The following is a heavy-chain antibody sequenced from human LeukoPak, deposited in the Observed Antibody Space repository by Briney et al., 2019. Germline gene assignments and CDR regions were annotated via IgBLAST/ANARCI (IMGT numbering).Heavy chain of an antibody. CDR1: GFTFSSYI. CDR3: AKGLVGQLAPPAFDI. V-gene: IGHV3-21*01. J-gene: IGHJ3*02. Sequence: GGSLRLSCAASGFTFSSYIMNWVRQAPGKGPEWISSISSSSSYIYYADSVKGRFTISRDNAKNSLFLQMNSLRAEDTAVYYCAKGLVGQLAPPAFDIWGQGTMVTVSS. CDR2: ISSSSSYI. D-gene: IGHD6-6*01.